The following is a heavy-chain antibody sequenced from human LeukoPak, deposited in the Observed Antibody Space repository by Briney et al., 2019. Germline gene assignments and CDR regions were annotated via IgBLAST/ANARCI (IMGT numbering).Heavy chain of an antibody. CDR2: INPSGGST. V-gene: IGHV1-46*01. CDR3: ARAGSITILRGVTGSQFDY. J-gene: IGHJ4*02. D-gene: IGHD3-10*01. Sequence: ASVKVSCKAPGYTFTNYYMHWVRQAPGQGLEWVGIINPSGGSTNYAQKFQGRVTMTRDTSTSTVYMKLSSLRSEDTAVYYCARAGSITILRGVTGSQFDYWGQGTLVTVSS. CDR1: GYTFTNYY.